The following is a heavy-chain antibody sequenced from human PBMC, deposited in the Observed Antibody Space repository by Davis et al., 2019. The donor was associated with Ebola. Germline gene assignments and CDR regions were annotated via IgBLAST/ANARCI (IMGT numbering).Heavy chain of an antibody. V-gene: IGHV3-7*01. CDR3: AREDHIAVAGTGWYFDL. J-gene: IGHJ2*01. CDR1: GFTFSHYW. CDR2: IKQDGSEK. Sequence: GESLKISCAASGFTFSHYWMSWVRQAPGKGPEWVAIIKQDGSEKYYVDSVKGRFTISRDNAKNSLYLQINSLRAEDTAVYYCAREDHIAVAGTGWYFDLWGRGTLVTVSS. D-gene: IGHD6-19*01.